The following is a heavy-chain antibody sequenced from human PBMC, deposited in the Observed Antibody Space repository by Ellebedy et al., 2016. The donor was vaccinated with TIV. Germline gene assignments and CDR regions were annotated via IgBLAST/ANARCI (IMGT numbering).Heavy chain of an antibody. Sequence: SETLSLTXTVSGGSISRFSWTWVRQPPGKGLEWIGYVFYSGDTIYNPSPNSRVTMSVDTSKNQFYLNLTSVTAADTAVYYCVRFDYDVEGYYGLDVWGQGTTVAVSS. CDR3: VRFDYDVEGYYGLDV. J-gene: IGHJ6*02. CDR2: VFYSGDT. D-gene: IGHD3-3*01. CDR1: GGSISRFS. V-gene: IGHV4-59*01.